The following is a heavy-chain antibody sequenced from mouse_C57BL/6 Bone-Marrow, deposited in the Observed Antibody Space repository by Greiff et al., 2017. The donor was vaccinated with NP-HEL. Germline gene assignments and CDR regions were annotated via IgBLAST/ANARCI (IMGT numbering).Heavy chain of an antibody. J-gene: IGHJ2*01. CDR2: IDPEDGET. CDR3: AGYFFYYYGSRRDY. Sequence: EVQLQQSGAELVKPGASVKLSCTASGFNIKDYYMHWVKQRTEQGLEWIGRIDPEDGETKYVPKFQGKATITADTSSNTAYLQLSSLTSEDTAVYYCAGYFFYYYGSRRDYWGQGTTLTVSS. D-gene: IGHD1-1*01. V-gene: IGHV14-2*01. CDR1: GFNIKDYY.